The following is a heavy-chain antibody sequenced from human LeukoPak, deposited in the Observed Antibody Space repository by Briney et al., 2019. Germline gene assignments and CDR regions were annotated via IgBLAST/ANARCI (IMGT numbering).Heavy chain of an antibody. Sequence: SETLSLTCTVSGYSISSGYYWGWIRQPPGKGLEWIGSIYHSGSTYYNPSLKSRVTISVDTSKNQFSLKLSSVTAADTAVYYCARDQSGGGYDHWGQGTLVTVSS. CDR2: IYHSGST. V-gene: IGHV4-38-2*02. J-gene: IGHJ5*02. CDR3: ARDQSGGGYDH. CDR1: GYSISSGYY. D-gene: IGHD5-12*01.